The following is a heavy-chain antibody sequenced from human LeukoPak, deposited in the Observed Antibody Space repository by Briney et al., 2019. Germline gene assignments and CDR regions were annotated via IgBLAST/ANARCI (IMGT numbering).Heavy chain of an antibody. CDR2: ISGSGGST. CDR3: AKSRYGDYGYFQH. D-gene: IGHD4-17*01. V-gene: IGHV3-23*01. CDR1: GFTFDDYD. J-gene: IGHJ1*01. Sequence: GGSLRLSCAASGFTFDDYDMSWVRQAPGKGLEWVSAISGSGGSTYYADSVKGRFTISRDNSKNTLYLQMNSLRAEDTAVYYCAKSRYGDYGYFQHWGQGTLVTVFS.